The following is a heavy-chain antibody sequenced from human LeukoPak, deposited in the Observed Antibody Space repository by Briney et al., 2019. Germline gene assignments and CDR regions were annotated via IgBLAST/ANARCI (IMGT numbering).Heavy chain of an antibody. J-gene: IGHJ3*02. CDR1: GGTFSSYA. CDR3: ARAPRDGYNPDAFDI. CDR2: IIPIFGTA. D-gene: IGHD5-24*01. Sequence: SVKVSRKASGGTFSSYAISWVRQAPGQGLEWMGGIIPIFGTANYAQKFQGRVTITADESTSTAYMELSSLRSEDTAVYYCARAPRDGYNPDAFDIWGQGTMVTVSS. V-gene: IGHV1-69*13.